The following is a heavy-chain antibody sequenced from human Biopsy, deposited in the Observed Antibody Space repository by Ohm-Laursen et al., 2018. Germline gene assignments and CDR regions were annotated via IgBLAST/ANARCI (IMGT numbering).Heavy chain of an antibody. D-gene: IGHD3-9*01. V-gene: IGHV1-69*06. J-gene: IGHJ1*01. CDR2: NIPILGTG. CDR1: EGTFSNYG. Sequence: SSVKVSCKSPEGTFSNYGVNWMRQAPGQGLEWLGGNIPILGTGNYAQKFQDRVTVAADTSTSKATMELRSLRSDDTAVYYCATKLTGYFHHWGQGTLVIVSS. CDR3: ATKLTGYFHH.